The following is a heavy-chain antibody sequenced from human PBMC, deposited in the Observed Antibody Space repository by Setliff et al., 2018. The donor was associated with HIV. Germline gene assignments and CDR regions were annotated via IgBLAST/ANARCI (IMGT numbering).Heavy chain of an antibody. D-gene: IGHD3-10*01. Sequence: SETLSLTCSVSGGSVNSYHWSWIRQPPGKGLEWIGYIYKSGTTNYSPSLKSRVTISAGPSKNQFSLKLTSGTAADTAVYYCARGRMISMVRGFKNFDYWGQGTLVTVSS. V-gene: IGHV4-59*08. J-gene: IGHJ4*02. CDR1: GGSVNSYH. CDR2: IYKSGTT. CDR3: ARGRMISMVRGFKNFDY.